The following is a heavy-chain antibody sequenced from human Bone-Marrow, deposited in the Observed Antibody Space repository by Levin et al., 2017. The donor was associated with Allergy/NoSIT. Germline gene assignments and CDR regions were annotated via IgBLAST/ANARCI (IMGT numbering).Heavy chain of an antibody. CDR3: ASDSSGWSGAGWFDP. J-gene: IGHJ5*02. V-gene: IGHV1-69*13. CDR2: IIPIFGTA. CDR1: GGTFSSYA. D-gene: IGHD6-19*01. Sequence: SVKVSCKASGGTFSSYAISWVRQAPGQGLEWMGGIIPIFGTANYAQKFQGRVTITADESTSTAYMELSSLRSEDTAVYYCASDSSGWSGAGWFDPWGQGTLVTVSS.